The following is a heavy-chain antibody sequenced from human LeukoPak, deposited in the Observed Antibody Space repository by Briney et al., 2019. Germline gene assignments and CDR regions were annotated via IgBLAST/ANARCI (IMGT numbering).Heavy chain of an antibody. CDR1: GGSISSGGYY. CDR2: IYYSGST. V-gene: IGHV4-31*03. CDR3: ARDLSLGAPYGMDV. D-gene: IGHD1-26*01. J-gene: IGHJ6*02. Sequence: PSETLSLTCTVSGGSISSGGYYWSWIRQHPGKGLEWIGYIYYSGSTYYNPSLKSRVTISVDTSKNQFSLKLSSVTAADTAVYYCARDLSLGAPYGMDVWGQGTTVTVS.